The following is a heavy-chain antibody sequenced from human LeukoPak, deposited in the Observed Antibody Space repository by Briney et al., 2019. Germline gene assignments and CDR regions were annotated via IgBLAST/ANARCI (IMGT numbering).Heavy chain of an antibody. Sequence: ASVKVSCKASGYTFTDYYMHWVRQAPGQGLEWMGWINPNSGGTNYAQKFQGRVTMTRDTSISTAYMELSRLRSDDTAVYYCARDRSGYYGSGSSYWFDPWGQGTLVTVSS. CDR1: GYTFTDYY. V-gene: IGHV1-2*02. J-gene: IGHJ5*02. D-gene: IGHD3-10*01. CDR2: INPNSGGT. CDR3: ARDRSGYYGSGSSYWFDP.